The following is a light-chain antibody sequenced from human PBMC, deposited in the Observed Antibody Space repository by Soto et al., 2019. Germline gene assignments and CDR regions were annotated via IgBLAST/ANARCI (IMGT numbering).Light chain of an antibody. CDR1: SSNIGSNY. V-gene: IGLV1-47*02. J-gene: IGLJ1*01. CDR2: NNN. Sequence: QSVLTQSPSASGTPGQRVTISCSGSSSNIGSNYVYWYQQLPGAAPKLLIYNNNQRPSGVPDRFSGSKSATSASLALSGLRSADESDYYCAAWDDSLRGYVFGTGTKVNVL. CDR3: AAWDDSLRGYV.